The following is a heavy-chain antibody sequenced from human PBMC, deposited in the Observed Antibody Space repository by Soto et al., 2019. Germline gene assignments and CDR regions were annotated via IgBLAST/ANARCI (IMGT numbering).Heavy chain of an antibody. J-gene: IGHJ4*02. CDR2: INHSGST. CDR1: GGSFSGYY. D-gene: IGHD3-10*01. CDR3: ARGPLMVRGVTFVDY. V-gene: IGHV4-34*01. Sequence: PSETLSLTCAVYGGSFSGYYWSWIRQPPGKGPEWIGEINHSGSTNYNPSLKSRVTISVDTSKNQFSLKLSSVTAADTAVYYCARGPLMVRGVTFVDYWGQGTLVTVSS.